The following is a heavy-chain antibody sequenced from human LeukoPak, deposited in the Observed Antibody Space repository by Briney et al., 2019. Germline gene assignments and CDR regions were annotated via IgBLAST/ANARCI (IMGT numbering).Heavy chain of an antibody. CDR3: ARYYGYAFDI. Sequence: SQTLSLTCAISGDSVSSNSAAWNWIRQSPSRGLEWLGRTYYRSNWYSDYAISMKGRITINPDTSKNQFSLQLNSVTPEDTAVYYCARYYGYAFDIWGQGTLVTVSS. CDR1: GDSVSSNSAA. J-gene: IGHJ3*02. D-gene: IGHD3-3*01. CDR2: TYYRSNWYS. V-gene: IGHV6-1*01.